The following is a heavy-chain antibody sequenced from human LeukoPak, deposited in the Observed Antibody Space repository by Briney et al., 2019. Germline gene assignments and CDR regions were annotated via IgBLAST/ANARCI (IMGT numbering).Heavy chain of an antibody. CDR1: GGSFSGYY. CDR3: ARAFRGIFGVFEAFDI. CDR2: IHHSGST. V-gene: IGHV4-34*01. Sequence: PSETLSLTCAIYGGSFSGYYWSWIRQPPGEGLEWIGEIHHSGSTNYNPSLKSRVTISEDTSKNQFSLKLSSVTAADTAVYYCARAFRGIFGVFEAFDIWGQGTMVTVSS. D-gene: IGHD3-3*01. J-gene: IGHJ3*02.